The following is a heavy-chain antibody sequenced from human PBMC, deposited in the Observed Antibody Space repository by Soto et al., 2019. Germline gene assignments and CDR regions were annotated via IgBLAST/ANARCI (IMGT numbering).Heavy chain of an antibody. V-gene: IGHV3-30-3*01. J-gene: IGHJ5*02. D-gene: IGHD5-18*01. Sequence: TGGSLRLSCAASGLTFSSYAMHWVRQAPGKGLEWVAVISYDGSNKYYADSVKGRFTISRDNSKNTLYLQMNSLRAEDTAVYYCARERGYSYGNWLDPWGQGTLVTVSS. CDR1: GLTFSSYA. CDR2: ISYDGSNK. CDR3: ARERGYSYGNWLDP.